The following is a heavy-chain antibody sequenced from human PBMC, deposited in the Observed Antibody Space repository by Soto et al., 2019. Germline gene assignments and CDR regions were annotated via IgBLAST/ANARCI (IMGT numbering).Heavy chain of an antibody. Sequence: GGSLRLSCAASGFTFSSYAMSWVRQAPGKGLEWVSAISGSGGSTYYADSVKGRFTISRDNSKNTLYLKMNSLRAEETAVYYCAQSGAMVRGVYNKGYYYYYMDVWGKGTTVTVSS. CDR1: GFTFSSYA. V-gene: IGHV3-23*01. D-gene: IGHD3-10*01. J-gene: IGHJ6*03. CDR3: AQSGAMVRGVYNKGYYYYYMDV. CDR2: ISGSGGST.